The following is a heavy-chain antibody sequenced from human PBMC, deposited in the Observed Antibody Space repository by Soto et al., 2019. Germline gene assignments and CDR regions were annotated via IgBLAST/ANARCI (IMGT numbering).Heavy chain of an antibody. V-gene: IGHV1-2*02. Sequence: QVQLVQSGAEVKKPGASVKVSCKASGYTFTGYYMHWVRQAPGQGLEWMGWINPNSGGTNYAQKFQGRVTMTRDTSISTAHMELSRLRSDDTAVYYCAGFAAPSIDCYGMDVWGQGTTVTVSS. CDR2: INPNSGGT. CDR3: AGFAAPSIDCYGMDV. J-gene: IGHJ6*02. CDR1: GYTFTGYY. D-gene: IGHD6-6*01.